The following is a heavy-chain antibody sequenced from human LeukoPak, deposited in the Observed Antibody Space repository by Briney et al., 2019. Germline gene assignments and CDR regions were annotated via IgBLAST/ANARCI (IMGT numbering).Heavy chain of an antibody. CDR2: IGHSGST. J-gene: IGHJ4*02. Sequence: SETLSLTCAVYGGSFSGYFWSWIRQPPGKGLEWIGEIGHSGSTNYNPSLKSRVSTSVDTSKNQFSLKLSSVTAADTAVYYCARGSLGPRLNVWGQGTLVTVSS. CDR1: GGSFSGYF. V-gene: IGHV4-34*01. CDR3: ARGSLGPRLNV. D-gene: IGHD1-1*01.